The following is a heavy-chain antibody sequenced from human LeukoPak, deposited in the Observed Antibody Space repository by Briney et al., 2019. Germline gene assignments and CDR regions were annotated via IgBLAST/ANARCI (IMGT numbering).Heavy chain of an antibody. CDR1: GGSISSYY. J-gene: IGHJ4*02. V-gene: IGHV4-59*01. CDR2: IYYSGST. D-gene: IGHD3-16*01. CDR3: ALTGGEGYLDY. Sequence: PSETLSLTCTVSGGSISSYYWSWIRQPPGKGLEWIGYIYYSGSTNYNPSLKSRVTISVDTSKNQFSLKLSSVTAADTAVYYCALTGGEGYLDYWGQGTLVTVSS.